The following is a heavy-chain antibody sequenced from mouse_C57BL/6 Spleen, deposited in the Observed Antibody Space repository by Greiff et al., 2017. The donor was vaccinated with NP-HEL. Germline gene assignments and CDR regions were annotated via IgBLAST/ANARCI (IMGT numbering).Heavy chain of an antibody. CDR1: GYTFTSYW. D-gene: IGHD1-1*01. CDR3: ARRHYGSSHWYFDV. CDR2: IDPSDSYT. V-gene: IGHV1-50*01. Sequence: QVQLKQPGAELVKPGASVKLSCKASGYTFTSYWMQWVKQRPGQGLEWIGEIDPSDSYTNYNQKFKGKATLTVDTSSSTAYMQLSSLTSEDSAVYYCARRHYGSSHWYFDVWGTGTTVTVSS. J-gene: IGHJ1*03.